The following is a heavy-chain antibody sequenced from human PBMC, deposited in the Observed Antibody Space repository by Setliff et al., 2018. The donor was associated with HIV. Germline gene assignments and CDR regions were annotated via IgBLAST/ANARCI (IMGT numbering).Heavy chain of an antibody. Sequence: GGSLRLSCAASGFTFSNYWMHWVRQAPGKGLVWVSRINTDGSSISHAHSVKGRFTISRDNAKNTLFLQMNSLRAEDTAVYYCASSNAVVVTASVSDAFDIWGQGTMVTVSS. D-gene: IGHD2-21*02. CDR1: GFTFSNYW. J-gene: IGHJ3*02. V-gene: IGHV3-74*01. CDR3: ASSNAVVVTASVSDAFDI. CDR2: INTDGSSI.